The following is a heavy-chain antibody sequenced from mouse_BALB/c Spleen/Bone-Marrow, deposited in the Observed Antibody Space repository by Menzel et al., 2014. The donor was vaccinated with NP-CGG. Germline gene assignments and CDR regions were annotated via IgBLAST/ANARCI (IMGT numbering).Heavy chain of an antibody. CDR2: ISNGGGST. CDR1: GFTFSDYY. D-gene: IGHD2-13*01. J-gene: IGHJ4*01. V-gene: IGHV5-12*02. CDR3: ARQDYSYYYAMDY. Sequence: EVKLMDSGGGLVQPGGSLKLSCATSGFTFSDYYMYWVRRTPEKRLEWVAYISNGGGSTYYPDTVKGRFTISRDNAKNTLYLQMSRLKSEDTAMYYCARQDYSYYYAMDYWGQGTSVTVSS.